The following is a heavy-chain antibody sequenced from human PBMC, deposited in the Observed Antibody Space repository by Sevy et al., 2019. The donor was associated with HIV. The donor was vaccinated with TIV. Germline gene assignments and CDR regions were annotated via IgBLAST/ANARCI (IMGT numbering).Heavy chain of an antibody. CDR1: GXTFXXXXXA. V-gene: IGHV1-18*01. CDR2: ISGXYGHT. J-gene: IGHJ6*02. CDR3: XXVAXXXXXX. Sequence: ASVKVSCKTSGXTFXXXXXAINWVRQAPGQGFEWMGWISGXYGHTKYVEKFQGRLALTTDTSTGTAYMELKRLTLDDTATYXWXXVAXXXXXXWGQGTTVTVSS.